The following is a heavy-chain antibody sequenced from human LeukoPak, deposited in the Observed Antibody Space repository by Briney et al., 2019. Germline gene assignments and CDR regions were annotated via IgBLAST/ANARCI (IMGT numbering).Heavy chain of an antibody. D-gene: IGHD2-15*01. CDR3: ARDHWSGGSCYSVLGLPRN. CDR1: GGTFSSYA. V-gene: IGHV1-69*13. Sequence: ASVKVSCKASGGTFSSYAISWVRQAPGQGLEWMGGIIPIFGTANYAQKFQGRVTITADESTSTAYMELSSLRSEDTAVYYCARDHWSGGSCYSVLGLPRNWGQGTLVTVSS. J-gene: IGHJ4*02. CDR2: IIPIFGTA.